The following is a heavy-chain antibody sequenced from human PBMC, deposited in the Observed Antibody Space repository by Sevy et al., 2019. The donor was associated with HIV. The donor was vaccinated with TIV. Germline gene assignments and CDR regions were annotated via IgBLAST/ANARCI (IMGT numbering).Heavy chain of an antibody. Sequence: GGSLRLSCAASGFTFSSYSMNWVRQAPGKGLEWVSSISSSSSYIYYADSVKGRFTISRDNAKNSLYLQMNSLRAEDTAVYYCARAYDFSSGYFNYWGQGTLVTVSS. V-gene: IGHV3-21*01. CDR1: GFTFSSYS. CDR2: ISSSSSYI. D-gene: IGHD3-3*01. J-gene: IGHJ4*02. CDR3: ARAYDFSSGYFNY.